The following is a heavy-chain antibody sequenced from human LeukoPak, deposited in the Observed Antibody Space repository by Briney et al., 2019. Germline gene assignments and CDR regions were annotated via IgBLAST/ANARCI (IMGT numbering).Heavy chain of an antibody. D-gene: IGHD5-18*01. CDR1: GFTVSSSY. Sequence: PGGSLRLSCAASGFTVSSSYMSWVRQAPGKGLEWVSVIYSGDRRYYADSVKGRFTISRDNSKNTLYLQMNSLRTEDTAVYYCARGYNYGFDYWGQGTLVTVSS. CDR2: IYSGDRR. V-gene: IGHV3-53*01. J-gene: IGHJ4*02. CDR3: ARGYNYGFDY.